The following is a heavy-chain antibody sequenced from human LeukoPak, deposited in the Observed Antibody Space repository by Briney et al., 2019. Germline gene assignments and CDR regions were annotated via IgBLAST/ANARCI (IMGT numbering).Heavy chain of an antibody. CDR1: GGTFSSYA. J-gene: IGHJ5*02. D-gene: IGHD1-26*01. CDR3: VRGVGATVWFDP. CDR2: IIPIFGTA. V-gene: IGHV1-69*05. Sequence: ASVKVSCKASGGTFSSYAISWVRQAPGQGLEWMGGIIPIFGTANYAQKFQGRVTITTDESTSTAYMELSSLRSEDTAVYYCVRGVGATVWFDPWGQGTLVTVSS.